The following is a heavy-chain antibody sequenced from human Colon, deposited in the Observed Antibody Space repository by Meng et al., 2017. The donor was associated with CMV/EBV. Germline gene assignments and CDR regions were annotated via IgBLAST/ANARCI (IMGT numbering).Heavy chain of an antibody. CDR2: INPNSGGT. J-gene: IGHJ6*02. CDR1: GYTFTDFY. CDR3: ARSEKSTRDDYYFYGMDV. V-gene: IGHV1-2*02. D-gene: IGHD3-16*01. Sequence: ASVTVSCKASGYTFTDFYIHWVRQAPGQGLEWMGWINPNSGGTSSAQNFQGRVTMTRDTSISTAYMDLSRLRSDDTAVYYCARSEKSTRDDYYFYGMDVWGQGTTVTVSS.